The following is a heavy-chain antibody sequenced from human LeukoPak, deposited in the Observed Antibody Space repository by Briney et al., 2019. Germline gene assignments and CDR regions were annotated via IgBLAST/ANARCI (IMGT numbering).Heavy chain of an antibody. CDR2: IIPIFGTA. CDR3: ARGGRGDILTGLNPYNWFDP. D-gene: IGHD3-9*01. CDR1: GGTFSSYA. Sequence: SVKVSCKASGGTFSSYAISWVRQAPGQGLEWMGGIIPIFGTANYAQKLQGRVTITADKSTSTAYMELSSLRSEDTAVYYCARGGRGDILTGLNPYNWFDPWGQGTLVTVSS. J-gene: IGHJ5*02. V-gene: IGHV1-69*06.